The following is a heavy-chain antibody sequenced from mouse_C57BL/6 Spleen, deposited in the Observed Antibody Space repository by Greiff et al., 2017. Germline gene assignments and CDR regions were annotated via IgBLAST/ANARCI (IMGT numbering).Heavy chain of an antibody. CDR2: IINKANNHAT. D-gene: IGHD1-1*01. CDR3: TGYGFDY. CDR1: GFTFSDAW. V-gene: IGHV6-6*01. J-gene: IGHJ2*01. Sequence: EVQPVESGGGLVQPGGSMKLSRAASGFTFSDAWMDWVRQSPEEGLEWVAEIINKANNHATYYAESVTGRFTISRDDSKSRGYLQMNRLRAEDTGIYYCTGYGFDYWGQGTTLTVSS.